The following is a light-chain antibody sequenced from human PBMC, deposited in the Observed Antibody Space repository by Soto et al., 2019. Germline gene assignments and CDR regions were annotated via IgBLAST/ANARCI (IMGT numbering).Light chain of an antibody. CDR3: QQYHTSPLT. CDR2: GAS. CDR1: QSVRTNY. V-gene: IGKV3-20*01. J-gene: IGKJ1*01. Sequence: EIVLTQSPGTLSLSPGERSTLSFMSSQSVRTNYLAWYKQKPGQAPRLLIYGASSRATGIPDRFSGSGSGTDFTLTISRLEPEDFAVYYCQQYHTSPLTFGQGTKVDIK.